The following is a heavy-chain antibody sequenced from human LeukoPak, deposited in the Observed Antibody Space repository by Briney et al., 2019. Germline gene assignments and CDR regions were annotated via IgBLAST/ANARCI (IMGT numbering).Heavy chain of an antibody. CDR2: INWNGGST. D-gene: IGHD4-17*01. Sequence: PGGSLRLSCVASGFTLEDYGMSWVRQAPGKGLEWVSGINWNGGSTGYADSVKGRFTISRDNAKNSLYLQMNSLRAEDTAVYYCARDRLHYGEYEKTFDYWGQGTLVSVSS. J-gene: IGHJ4*02. CDR3: ARDRLHYGEYEKTFDY. CDR1: GFTLEDYG. V-gene: IGHV3-20*04.